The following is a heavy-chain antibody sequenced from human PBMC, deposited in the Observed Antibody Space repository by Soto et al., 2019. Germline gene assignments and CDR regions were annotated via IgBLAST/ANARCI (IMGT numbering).Heavy chain of an antibody. J-gene: IGHJ4*02. CDR3: ARSYWISTSCYGEFDY. CDR2: IIPIFGTA. CDR1: GGTFSSYA. D-gene: IGHD2-2*01. Sequence: QVQLVQSGAEVKKPGSSVKVSCKASGGTFSSYAISWVRQAPGQGLEWMGGIIPIFGTANYAQKFQGRVTITADEYTSTAYMELSSLRAEDTAVYYCARSYWISTSCYGEFDYWGQGTLVTVSS. V-gene: IGHV1-69*12.